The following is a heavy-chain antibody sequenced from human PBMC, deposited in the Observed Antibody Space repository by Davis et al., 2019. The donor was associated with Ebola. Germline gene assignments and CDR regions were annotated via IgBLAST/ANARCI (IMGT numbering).Heavy chain of an antibody. D-gene: IGHD1-20*01. CDR3: ARAYNWNVFAPYGMDV. V-gene: IGHV3-13*01. J-gene: IGHJ6*02. CDR2: IGTAGDT. Sequence: PGGSLRLSCAASGFTFSSYDMHWVRQATGKGLEWVSAIGTAGDTYYPGSVKGRFTISRENAKNSLYLQMNSLRAGDTAVYYCARAYNWNVFAPYGMDVWGQGTTVTVSS. CDR1: GFTFSSYD.